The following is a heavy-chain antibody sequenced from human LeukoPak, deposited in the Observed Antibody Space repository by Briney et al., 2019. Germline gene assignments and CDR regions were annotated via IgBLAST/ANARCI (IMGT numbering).Heavy chain of an antibody. D-gene: IGHD3-3*01. Sequence: ASVKVSCKASGYTFTGYYMHWVRQAPGQGLEWMGWINPNSGGTNYAQKFQGRVTMTRDTSISTAYMELSRLRSDDTAVYYCARSLGLYDFWSGYDYWGQGTLVTVSS. CDR3: ARSLGLYDFWSGYDY. CDR1: GYTFTGYY. CDR2: INPNSGGT. V-gene: IGHV1-2*02. J-gene: IGHJ4*02.